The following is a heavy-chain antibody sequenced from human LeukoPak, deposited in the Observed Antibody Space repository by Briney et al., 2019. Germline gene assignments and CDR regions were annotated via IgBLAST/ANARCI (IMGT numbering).Heavy chain of an antibody. CDR3: ARGNTWNYGVIAH. D-gene: IGHD1-7*01. V-gene: IGHV4-30-2*06. Sequence: PSETLSLTCTVSRDSISDGVYYWSWIRQSPGKGLEWIGYISHAGSTYYHPSLKRRFTISVDTSKNQFSLNLNSVTVADTAVYYCARGNTWNYGVIAHWGQGTLVTVSS. CDR1: RDSISDGVYY. CDR2: ISHAGST. J-gene: IGHJ4*02.